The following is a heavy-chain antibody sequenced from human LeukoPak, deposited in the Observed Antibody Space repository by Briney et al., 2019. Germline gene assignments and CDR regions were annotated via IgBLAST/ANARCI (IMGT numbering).Heavy chain of an antibody. CDR2: INHSGST. CDR3: ARYYLQWLARSTNWFDP. V-gene: IGHV4-34*01. CDR1: GGSFSGYY. D-gene: IGHD6-19*01. Sequence: SETLSLTCGVYGGSFSGYYWSWIRQPPGKGLEWIGEINHSGSTNYNPSLKSRVTISVDTSKHQFSLKLSSVTAADTAVYYCARYYLQWLARSTNWFDPWGQGTLVTVSS. J-gene: IGHJ5*02.